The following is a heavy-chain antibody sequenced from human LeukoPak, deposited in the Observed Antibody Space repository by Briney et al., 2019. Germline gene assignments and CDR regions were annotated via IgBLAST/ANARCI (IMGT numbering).Heavy chain of an antibody. V-gene: IGHV3-48*01. Sequence: GGSLRLSCTGSGGAFSSSSFNWVRQTPGKGLEWISYVSSSSRTKYYAASIKGRFTISRNNANKSLFLQMNDLSADDTALYYCASQSSSSSTRAPDFWGLGTLVTVSS. D-gene: IGHD6-6*01. CDR3: ASQSSSSSTRAPDF. CDR2: VSSSSRTK. CDR1: GGAFSSSS. J-gene: IGHJ4*02.